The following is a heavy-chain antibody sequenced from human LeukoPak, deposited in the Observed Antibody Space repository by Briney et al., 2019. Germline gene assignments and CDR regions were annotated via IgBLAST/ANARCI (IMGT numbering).Heavy chain of an antibody. CDR3: ARKYCSGGDCYSNN. J-gene: IGHJ4*02. Sequence: PSETLSLTCTLSVDSVSSSSYYWGWIRQPPGQGLEWIGSIYYGGSTYYNPSLKSRVTISVDTSKNQFSLKLSSVTAADTAMYYCARKYCSGGDCYSNNWGQGTLVTVSS. D-gene: IGHD2-15*01. V-gene: IGHV4-39*01. CDR1: VDSVSSSSYY. CDR2: IYYGGST.